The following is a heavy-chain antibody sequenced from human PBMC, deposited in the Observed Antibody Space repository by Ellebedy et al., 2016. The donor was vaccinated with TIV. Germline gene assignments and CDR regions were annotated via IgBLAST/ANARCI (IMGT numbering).Heavy chain of an antibody. D-gene: IGHD4-23*01. CDR2: ISSNAATI. CDR1: GFTFSDYS. V-gene: IGHV3-48*01. Sequence: GGSLRLSXAAPGFTFSDYSMNWVRQAPGKGLKWISYISSNAATIHYADSVKGRFTISRDNAKNSLFLQMNSLRAEGTAVYYCESGGSSEWGQGTLVTVSS. J-gene: IGHJ4*02. CDR3: ESGGSSE.